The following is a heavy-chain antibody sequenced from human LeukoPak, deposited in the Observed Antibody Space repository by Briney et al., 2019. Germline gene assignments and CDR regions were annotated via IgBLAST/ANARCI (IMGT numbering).Heavy chain of an antibody. J-gene: IGHJ4*02. Sequence: PGGSLRLSCAASGFTLSDYYMSWIRQAPGKGLGWVSFISSSGSPIYYAESVKGRFTISRDNAKSSLYLQMNSLRAEDAAVYYCARGTFALIEVVDYWGQGTVVTVSS. V-gene: IGHV3-11*04. CDR1: GFTLSDYY. D-gene: IGHD3/OR15-3a*01. CDR3: ARGTFALIEVVDY. CDR2: ISSSGSPI.